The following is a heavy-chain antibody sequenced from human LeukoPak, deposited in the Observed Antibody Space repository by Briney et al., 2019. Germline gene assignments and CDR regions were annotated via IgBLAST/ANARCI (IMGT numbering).Heavy chain of an antibody. D-gene: IGHD5-18*01. CDR1: GYTFTSYG. CDR3: ARGLRKFSRIQLWLWGALGY. CDR2: ISAYNGNT. V-gene: IGHV1-18*01. J-gene: IGHJ4*02. Sequence: WASVKVSCKASGYTFTSYGISWVRQAPGQGLEWMGWISAYNGNTNYAQKLQGRVTMTTDTSTSTAYMELRSLRSDDTAVYYCARGLRKFSRIQLWLWGALGYWGQGTLVTVSS.